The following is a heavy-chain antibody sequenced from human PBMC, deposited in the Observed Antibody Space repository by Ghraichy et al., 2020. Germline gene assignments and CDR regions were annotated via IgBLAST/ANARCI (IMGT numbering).Heavy chain of an antibody. V-gene: IGHV6-1*01. Sequence: SQTLSLTCAISGDSVSNDNVAWNWIRQSPSRGLEWLGRTYFRSQWNYDYALSVKGRLTIEPDTSKNQFSLQLKSVTPEDTALYYCARDSADSWSLCYFDVWGRGTLVTVSS. CDR2: TYFRSQWNY. CDR1: GDSVSNDNVA. CDR3: ARDSADSWSLCYFDV. J-gene: IGHJ2*01. D-gene: IGHD6-13*01.